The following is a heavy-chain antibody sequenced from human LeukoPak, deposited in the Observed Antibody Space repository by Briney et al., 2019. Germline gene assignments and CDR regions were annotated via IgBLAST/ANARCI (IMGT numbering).Heavy chain of an antibody. D-gene: IGHD4-17*01. J-gene: IGHJ4*02. CDR1: GGSISSGGYY. Sequence: SETLSLTCTVSGGSISSGGYYWSWIRQHPGKGLEWIGYIYYSGSTYYNPSLKSRVTMSVDRSKNQFSLKLTSVTAADTAVYYCARSTPVTYNFDYWGQGTLVTVSS. CDR2: IYYSGST. CDR3: ARSTPVTYNFDY. V-gene: IGHV4-31*09.